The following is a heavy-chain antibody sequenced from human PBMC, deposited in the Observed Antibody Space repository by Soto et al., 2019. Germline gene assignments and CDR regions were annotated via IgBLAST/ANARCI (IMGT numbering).Heavy chain of an antibody. V-gene: IGHV3-30*18. CDR3: AKVFRPYSSGWHFDY. J-gene: IGHJ4*02. CDR2: ISYDGSNK. CDR1: GFTFSSYG. Sequence: QVQLVESGGGVVQPGRSLRLSCAASGFTFSSYGMHWVRQAPGKGLEWVAVISYDGSNKYYADSVKGRFTISRDNSKNTLYLQMNSLRAEDTAVYYCAKVFRPYSSGWHFDYWGQGTLVTVSS. D-gene: IGHD6-19*01.